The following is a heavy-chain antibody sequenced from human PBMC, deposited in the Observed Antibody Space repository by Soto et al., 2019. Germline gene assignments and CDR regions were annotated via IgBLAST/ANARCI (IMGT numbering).Heavy chain of an antibody. Sequence: EVQLVESGGGLVQPGRSLRLSCAASGFTFDDYAMHWVRQAPGKGLEWVSGISWNSGSIGYADSVKGRFTISIDNAKNSLYLQMNSLRAEDTALYYCAKDIDHPYGDYVGWGQGTLVTVSS. D-gene: IGHD4-17*01. J-gene: IGHJ4*02. CDR3: AKDIDHPYGDYVG. V-gene: IGHV3-9*01. CDR1: GFTFDDYA. CDR2: ISWNSGSI.